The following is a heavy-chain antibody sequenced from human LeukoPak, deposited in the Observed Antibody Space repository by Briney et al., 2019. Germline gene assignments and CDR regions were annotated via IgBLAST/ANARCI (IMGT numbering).Heavy chain of an antibody. CDR2: IYTSGST. V-gene: IGHV4-4*09. D-gene: IGHD6-6*01. CDR1: GFTFSNYV. J-gene: IGHJ4*02. Sequence: PGGSLRLSCTGSGFTFSNYVMSWVRQAPGKRLEWIGYIYTSGSTNYNPSLRSRVTISVDTSKNQFSLKLSSVTAADTAVYYCARAYSSSSAVDYWGQGTLVTVSS. CDR3: ARAYSSSSAVDY.